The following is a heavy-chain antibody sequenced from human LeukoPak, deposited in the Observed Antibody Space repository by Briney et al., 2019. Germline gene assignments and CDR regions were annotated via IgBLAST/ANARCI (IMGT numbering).Heavy chain of an antibody. J-gene: IGHJ5*02. Sequence: SETLSLTCTVSGRSISSYYWSWIRQPPGKGLEWIGYIYYSGSTNYNPSLKSRVTISVDTSKNQFSLKLSSVTAADTAVYYCARDYYGSGSYYTREINWFDPWGQGTLVTVSS. V-gene: IGHV4-59*01. CDR1: GRSISSYY. CDR2: IYYSGST. CDR3: ARDYYGSGSYYTREINWFDP. D-gene: IGHD3-10*01.